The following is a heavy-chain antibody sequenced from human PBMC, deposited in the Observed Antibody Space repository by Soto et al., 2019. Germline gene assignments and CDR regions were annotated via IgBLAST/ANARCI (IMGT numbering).Heavy chain of an antibody. CDR2: INHSGST. V-gene: IGHV4-34*01. CDR3: ARRQYYYGSGSYYYYYYGMDV. CDR1: GGYFSGYY. Sequence: SETLSLTCAVYGGYFSGYYWSWIRQPPGKGLEWIGEINHSGSTNYNPSLKSRVTISVDTSKNQFSLKLSSVTAADTAVYYCARRQYYYGSGSYYYYYYGMDVWGQGTTVTVSS. D-gene: IGHD3-10*01. J-gene: IGHJ6*02.